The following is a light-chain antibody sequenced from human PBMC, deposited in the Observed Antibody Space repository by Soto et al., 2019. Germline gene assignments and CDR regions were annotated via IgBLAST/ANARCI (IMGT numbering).Light chain of an antibody. CDR2: EDT. CDR3: CSYADSSRTLA. Sequence: QSALTQSASVSGSPGQSITISCTGTGSVVGSYNLVSWYQQVPGKAPKLMVYEDTKRPSGVSNRFSGSKSGNSASLTISGLQAEDEADYYCCSYADSSRTLAFGGGTKVTVL. V-gene: IGLV2-23*01. J-gene: IGLJ2*01. CDR1: GSVVGSYNL.